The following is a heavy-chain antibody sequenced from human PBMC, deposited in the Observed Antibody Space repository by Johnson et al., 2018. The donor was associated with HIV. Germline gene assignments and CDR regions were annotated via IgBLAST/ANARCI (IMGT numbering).Heavy chain of an antibody. J-gene: IGHJ3*02. CDR1: GFIVSSNY. V-gene: IGHV3-66*03. Sequence: VQLVESGGGLIQPGGSLRLSCAASGFIVSSNYMSWVRQAPGKGLEWVSGFYSGGNTYYADSVKGRFTISRDNAKNSLYLQMNSLRREDTAVYYCARGVRNSYGYLLGTFDIWGQGTMVTVSS. CDR2: FYSGGNT. D-gene: IGHD5-18*01. CDR3: ARGVRNSYGYLLGTFDI.